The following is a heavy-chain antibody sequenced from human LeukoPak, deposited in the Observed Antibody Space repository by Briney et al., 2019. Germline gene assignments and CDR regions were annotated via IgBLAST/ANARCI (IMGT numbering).Heavy chain of an antibody. D-gene: IGHD6-19*01. CDR2: ISGSGGST. Sequence: GGSLRLSCASSGFTFSSYAMIGVRQAPGKGLEWVSAISGSGGSTYYADSVKGRFTISRDNSKNTLYLQMNSLRAEATAVYYCEKDLTAVAGSNWFDPWGQGTLVTVSS. V-gene: IGHV3-23*01. CDR1: GFTFSSYA. CDR3: EKDLTAVAGSNWFDP. J-gene: IGHJ5*02.